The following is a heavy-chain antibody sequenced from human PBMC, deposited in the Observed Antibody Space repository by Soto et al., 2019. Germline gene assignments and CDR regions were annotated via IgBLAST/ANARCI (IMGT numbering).Heavy chain of an antibody. CDR1: GGSFSGYC. CDR2: INHSGRT. CDR3: ARRSGQRRNKFDY. V-gene: IGHV4-34*01. Sequence: QVQLQQWGAGLLKPAETLSLTCAVYGGSFSGYCWSWIRQPPGKGLEWIGEINHSGRTNYNPSLKRRGTIEGDTSKNQFSLKLSSVTAADTAVYYCARRSGQRRNKFDYWGQGTLVTVSS. J-gene: IGHJ4*02. D-gene: IGHD3-3*01.